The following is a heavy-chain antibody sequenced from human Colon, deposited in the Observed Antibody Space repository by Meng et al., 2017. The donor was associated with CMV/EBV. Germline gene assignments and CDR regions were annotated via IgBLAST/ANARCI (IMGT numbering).Heavy chain of an antibody. CDR1: GFVFSDYA. V-gene: IGHV3-21*06. D-gene: IGHD3-16*01. CDR3: VRGHYDGA. J-gene: IGHJ4*03. Sequence: GESLKISCAASGFVFSDYAMTWVRQAPGKGLEWVSFINSNGKSIYHAGSVKGRFTVTRDNAQNSLYLEMNSLRVEDTAVYFCVRGHYDGAWGHGSLVTVSS. CDR2: INSNGKSI.